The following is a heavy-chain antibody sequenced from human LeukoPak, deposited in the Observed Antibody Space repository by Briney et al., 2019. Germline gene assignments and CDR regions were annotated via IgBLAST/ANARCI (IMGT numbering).Heavy chain of an antibody. Sequence: GASVKVSCKASGGTFSSYAISWVRQAPGQGLEWMGRIIPILGIANYAQKFQGRVTITADKSTSTAYMELSSLRSEDTAVYYCATERVSRGVVITLPTTHYWGQGTLVTVSS. CDR1: GGTFSSYA. CDR3: ATERVSRGVVITLPTTHY. D-gene: IGHD3-3*01. CDR2: IIPILGIA. J-gene: IGHJ4*02. V-gene: IGHV1-69*04.